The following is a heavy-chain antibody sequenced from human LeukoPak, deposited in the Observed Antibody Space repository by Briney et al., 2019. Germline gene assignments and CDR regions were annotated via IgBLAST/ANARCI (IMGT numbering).Heavy chain of an antibody. CDR3: ARDKGTDLDY. CDR2: IYYSGST. D-gene: IGHD2-8*02. V-gene: IGHV4-59*01. J-gene: IGHJ4*02. Sequence: SETLSLTCTVSGGSISSYYWSWIRQPPGKGLEWIGYIYYSGSTNYDPSLKSRVTISVDTSKNQFSLKLSSVTAADTAVYYCARDKGTDLDYWGQGTLVTVSS. CDR1: GGSISSYY.